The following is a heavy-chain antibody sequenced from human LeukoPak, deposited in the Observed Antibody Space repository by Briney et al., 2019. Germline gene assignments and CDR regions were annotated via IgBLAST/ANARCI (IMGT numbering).Heavy chain of an antibody. CDR2: ISAYSGNT. CDR1: GYTFTSYG. V-gene: IGHV1-8*02. J-gene: IGHJ4*02. Sequence: ASVKVFCKASGYTFTSYGISWVRQAPGQGLEWMGWISAYSGNTGYAQKFQGRVTMTRNTSISTAYMELSSLRSEDTAVYYCARLSIAARRFDYWGQGTLVTVSS. D-gene: IGHD6-6*01. CDR3: ARLSIAARRFDY.